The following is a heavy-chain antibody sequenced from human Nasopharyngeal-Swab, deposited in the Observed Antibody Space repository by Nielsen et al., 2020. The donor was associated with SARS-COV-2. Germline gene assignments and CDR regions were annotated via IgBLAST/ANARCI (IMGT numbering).Heavy chain of an antibody. Sequence: SDTLSLTFKVSGGPVRSSHYWGCVRQPPGKGLEWIVFMFYSGDTYYNSPFRSRVTMSVDASGNQFSLKLSSLTAADSAIYYCARQNFDHLWGWFDYWGQGILVTVST. J-gene: IGHJ4*02. CDR3: ARQNFDHLWGWFDY. D-gene: IGHD3-16*01. V-gene: IGHV4-39*01. CDR2: MFYSGDT. CDR1: GGPVRSSHY.